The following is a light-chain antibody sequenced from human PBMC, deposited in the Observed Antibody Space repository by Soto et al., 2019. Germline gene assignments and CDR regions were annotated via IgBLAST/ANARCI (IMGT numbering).Light chain of an antibody. J-gene: IGLJ2*01. CDR2: DVS. V-gene: IGLV2-14*01. CDR1: SSDVGGFNY. Sequence: QSALTQPASVSGSPGQSITISCTGTSSDVGGFNYVSWYQQHPGKAPKLMIYDVSNRPSGISTRFSGSKSGNTASLTISGLQAEDEADYYCSSYTSSSAPELFGGGTKLTVL. CDR3: SSYTSSSAPEL.